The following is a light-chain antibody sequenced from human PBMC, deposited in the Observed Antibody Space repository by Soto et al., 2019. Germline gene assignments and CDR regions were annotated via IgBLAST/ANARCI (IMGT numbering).Light chain of an antibody. CDR1: SSNIGNNY. V-gene: IGLV1-51*01. Sequence: QSLLTQPPSVSAAPGQKVTISCSGSSSNIGNNYVSWYQQLPGTVPKLLIYDNNKRPSGIPDRFSGSKSGTSATLGITGLQTGDEADYYCGTWDSSLSGNWVFGGGTKLTVL. J-gene: IGLJ3*02. CDR3: GTWDSSLSGNWV. CDR2: DNN.